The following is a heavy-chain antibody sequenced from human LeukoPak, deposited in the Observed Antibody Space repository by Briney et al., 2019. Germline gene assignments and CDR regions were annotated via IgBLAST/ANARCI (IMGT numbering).Heavy chain of an antibody. CDR1: GITLSNYG. V-gene: IGHV3-23*01. Sequence: GGSLRLSCGVSGITLSNYGMSWVRQAPGKGREWVAGLSGGAGGTNYADSVKGRFTISRDNSKNTLFLQMDRLRAEDTAVYFCAKRGVVVRVFLVGFHKEAYYFDSWGQGAQVTVSS. CDR2: LSGGAGGT. D-gene: IGHD3-16*02. J-gene: IGHJ4*02. CDR3: AKRGVVVRVFLVGFHKEAYYFDS.